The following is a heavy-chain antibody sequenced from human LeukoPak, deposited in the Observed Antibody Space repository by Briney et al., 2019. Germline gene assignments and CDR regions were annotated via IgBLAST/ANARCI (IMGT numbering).Heavy chain of an antibody. Sequence: PSGTLSLTCAVSGGSISSGGYSWSWIRQPPGKGLEWIGYIYHSGSTYYNPSLKSRVTISVDRSKNQFSLKLSSVTAADTAVYYCARATGAAAAAFDYWGQGTLVTVSS. CDR3: ARATGAAAAAFDY. CDR2: IYHSGST. D-gene: IGHD6-13*01. J-gene: IGHJ4*02. V-gene: IGHV4-30-2*01. CDR1: GGSISSGGYS.